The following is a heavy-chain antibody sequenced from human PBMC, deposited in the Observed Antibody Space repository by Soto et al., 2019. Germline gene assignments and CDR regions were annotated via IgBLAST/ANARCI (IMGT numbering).Heavy chain of an antibody. CDR3: AADASERYDILTGYPNLLDY. V-gene: IGHV1-58*01. J-gene: IGHJ4*02. Sequence: SVKVSCKASGFTFTSSAVQWVRQARGQRLEWKGWIVVGSGNTNYAQKFQERVTITRDMSTSTAYMELSSLRSEDTAVYYCAADASERYDILTGYPNLLDYWGQGTLVTVSS. CDR1: GFTFTSSA. D-gene: IGHD3-9*01. CDR2: IVVGSGNT.